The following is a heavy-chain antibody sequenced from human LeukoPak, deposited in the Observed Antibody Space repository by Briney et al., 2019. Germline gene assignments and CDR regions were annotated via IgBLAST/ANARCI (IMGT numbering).Heavy chain of an antibody. CDR1: GGSISSYY. CDR3: ARGGLYGDYGWFDP. V-gene: IGHV4-59*08. D-gene: IGHD4-17*01. J-gene: IGHJ5*02. Sequence: SETLSLTCTVSGGSISSYYWSWIRQPPGKGLEWIGYIYYSGSTNYNPSLKSRVTISVDTSKNQFSLKLSSVTAADTAVYYCARGGLYGDYGWFDPWGQGTLVTVSS. CDR2: IYYSGST.